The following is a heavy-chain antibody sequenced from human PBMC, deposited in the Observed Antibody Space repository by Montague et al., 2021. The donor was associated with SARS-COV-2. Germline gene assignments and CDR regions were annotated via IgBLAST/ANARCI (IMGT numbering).Heavy chain of an antibody. CDR2: IYTSGST. CDR3: ARVGVGTMVRGVIPAYYYYGMDV. Sequence: TLSLTCTVSGAPINIGNYYWNWIRQPAGKGLEWIGRIYTSGSTNYNPSLKSRVTISVDTSKNQSSLKLSSVTAADTAVYYCARVGVGTMVRGVIPAYYYYGMDVWGQGTTVTVS. D-gene: IGHD3-10*01. J-gene: IGHJ6*02. V-gene: IGHV4-61*02. CDR1: GAPINIGNYY.